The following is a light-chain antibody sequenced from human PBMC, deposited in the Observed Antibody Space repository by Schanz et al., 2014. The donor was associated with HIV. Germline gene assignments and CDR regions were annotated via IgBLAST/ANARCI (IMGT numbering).Light chain of an antibody. Sequence: QSVLTQPASVSGSPGQSITISCTGTSSDVGGYDYVSWYQQHPGKAPKLMIYEGSERPSGVSSRFSGSKSGNTASLTISGLQAEDEADYYCSSYTSSSIFYVFGTGTKLTVL. J-gene: IGLJ1*01. CDR2: EGS. CDR1: SSDVGGYDY. CDR3: SSYTSSSIFYV. V-gene: IGLV2-14*01.